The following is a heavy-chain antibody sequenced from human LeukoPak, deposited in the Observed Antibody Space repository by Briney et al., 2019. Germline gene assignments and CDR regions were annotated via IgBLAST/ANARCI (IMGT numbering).Heavy chain of an antibody. Sequence: VASVKVSCKASGGTFSSYAISWVRQAPGQGLEWMGGIIPILGIANYAQKFQGRVTITADKSTSTAYMELSSLRSEDTAVYYCARGGSDHYGSSSYAAFDYWGQGTLVTVSS. D-gene: IGHD3-22*01. CDR3: ARGGSDHYGSSSYAAFDY. V-gene: IGHV1-69*10. J-gene: IGHJ4*02. CDR1: GGTFSSYA. CDR2: IIPILGIA.